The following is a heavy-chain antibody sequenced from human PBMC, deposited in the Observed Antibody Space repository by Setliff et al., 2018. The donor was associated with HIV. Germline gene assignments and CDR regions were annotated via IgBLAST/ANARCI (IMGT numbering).Heavy chain of an antibody. Sequence: PSETLSLTCTVSGGSISSRSYYWGWIRQPPGKGLEWIGSIYYSGSTYYNPSLKSRVTIAVDTSKNQFSLKLSSVTAADTAVYYCARLGWLPPYDFDYWGQGTLVTVSS. J-gene: IGHJ4*02. CDR2: IYYSGST. CDR3: ARLGWLPPYDFDY. CDR1: GGSISSRSYY. V-gene: IGHV4-39*01. D-gene: IGHD3-9*01.